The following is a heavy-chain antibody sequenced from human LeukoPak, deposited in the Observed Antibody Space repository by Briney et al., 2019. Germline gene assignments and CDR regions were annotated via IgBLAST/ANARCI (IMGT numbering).Heavy chain of an antibody. J-gene: IGHJ4*02. V-gene: IGHV3-64*01. CDR2: ISSNGGST. CDR1: GFTSSSYA. CDR3: ARLVAAVPS. Sequence: PGGSLRLSCAASGFTSSSYAMHWVRQAPGKGLEYVSAISSNGGSTYYANSVKGRFTISRDNSKNTLYLQMGSLRGEDMAVYYCARLVAAVPSWGQGTLVTVSS. D-gene: IGHD2-2*01.